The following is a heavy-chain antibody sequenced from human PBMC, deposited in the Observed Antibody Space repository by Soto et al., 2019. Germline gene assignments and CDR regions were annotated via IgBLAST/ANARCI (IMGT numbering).Heavy chain of an antibody. CDR3: AAEVQHYDILTGALDY. CDR2: IVVGSGNT. CDR1: GFTFTSSA. V-gene: IGHV1-58*01. Sequence: SVKVSCKASGFTFTSSAVQWVRQARGQRLEWIGWIVVGSGNTNYAQKFQERVTITRDMSTSTAYMELSSLRSEDTAVYYCAAEVQHYDILTGALDYWGQGTLVTVSS. D-gene: IGHD3-9*01. J-gene: IGHJ4*02.